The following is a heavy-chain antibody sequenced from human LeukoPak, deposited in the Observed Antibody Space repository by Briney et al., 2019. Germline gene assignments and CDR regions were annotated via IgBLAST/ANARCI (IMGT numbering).Heavy chain of an antibody. D-gene: IGHD4-17*01. CDR3: ANLHGDYRDY. CDR2: ISWNSGNI. Sequence: GRSLRLSCAASGFTFGDFAMHWVRQAPGKGLEWVSGISWNSGNIGYADSVKGRFTISGDNAKDSLYLQMNSLRPEDTALYYCANLHGDYRDYWGQGTLVTVSS. CDR1: GFTFGDFA. J-gene: IGHJ4*02. V-gene: IGHV3-9*01.